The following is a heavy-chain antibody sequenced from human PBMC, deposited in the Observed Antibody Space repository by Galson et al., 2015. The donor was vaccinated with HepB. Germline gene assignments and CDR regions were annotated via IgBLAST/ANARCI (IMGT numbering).Heavy chain of an antibody. CDR2: ISYDGSAT. D-gene: IGHD2-2*01. Sequence: SLRLSCAASGFYFSSYTMHWVRQAPGKGLEWVALISYDGSATSYADSVKGRFTISRDNAKNTLYLQMNSLRVEETAVYYCARDQSVYAPSWGQGILVTVSS. J-gene: IGHJ5*02. CDR1: GFYFSSYT. V-gene: IGHV3-30*04. CDR3: ARDQSVYAPS.